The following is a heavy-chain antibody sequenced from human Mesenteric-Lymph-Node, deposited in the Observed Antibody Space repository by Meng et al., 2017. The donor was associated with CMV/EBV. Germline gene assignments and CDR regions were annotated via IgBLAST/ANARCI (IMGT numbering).Heavy chain of an antibody. Sequence: GESLKISCVASGFTFSSYAMSWVRQAPGKGLEWVSYISSSSSTIYYADSVKGRFTISRDNAKNSLYLQMNSLRAEDTAVYYCARGKWELHYWGQGTLVTVSS. D-gene: IGHD1-26*01. CDR3: ARGKWELHY. CDR1: GFTFSSYA. CDR2: ISSSSSTI. V-gene: IGHV3-48*04. J-gene: IGHJ4*02.